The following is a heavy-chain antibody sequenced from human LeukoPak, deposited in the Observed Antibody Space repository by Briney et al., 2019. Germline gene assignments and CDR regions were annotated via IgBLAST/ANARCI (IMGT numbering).Heavy chain of an antibody. J-gene: IGHJ4*02. V-gene: IGHV3-23*01. CDR1: GFTFNNYA. D-gene: IGHD5-24*01. CDR3: ARIGLATSNFDY. Sequence: GGSLRLSCVASGFTFNNYAMGWAPQAPGKGLEGVSSLSSSGGGIYYSDSVRGRFTTSRDNTKNTLYLQMHSLRAEDTALYYCARIGLATSNFDYWGQATLVTVSS. CDR2: LSSSGGGI.